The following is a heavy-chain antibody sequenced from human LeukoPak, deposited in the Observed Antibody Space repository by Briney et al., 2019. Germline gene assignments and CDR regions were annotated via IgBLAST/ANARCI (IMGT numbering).Heavy chain of an antibody. CDR1: GGSISSGGYY. Sequence: PSETLSLTCTVSGGSISSGGYYWSWIRQPPGKGLEWIGYIYHSGSTYYNPSLKSRVTISVDRSKNQFSLKLSSVTAADTAVYYCARGDIVVVPAATFDYWGQGTLVTVSS. D-gene: IGHD2-2*01. CDR2: IYHSGST. V-gene: IGHV4-30-2*01. J-gene: IGHJ4*02. CDR3: ARGDIVVVPAATFDY.